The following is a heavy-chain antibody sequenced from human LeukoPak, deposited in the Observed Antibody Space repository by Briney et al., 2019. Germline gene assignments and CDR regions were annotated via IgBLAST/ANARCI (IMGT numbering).Heavy chain of an antibody. CDR2: INPNSGGT. Sequence: ASVKVSCKASGYTFTGYYMHWVRQAPGQGLEWMGWINPNSGGTNYAQKFQGRVTMTRDTSISTAYMNLSRLRSDDTAVYYCARGPRTGTTGTFDIWGQGTMVTVSS. V-gene: IGHV1-2*02. CDR3: ARGPRTGTTGTFDI. D-gene: IGHD1-7*01. J-gene: IGHJ3*02. CDR1: GYTFTGYY.